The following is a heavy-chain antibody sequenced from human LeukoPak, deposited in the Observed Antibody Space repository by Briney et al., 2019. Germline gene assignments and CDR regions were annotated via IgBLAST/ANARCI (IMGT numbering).Heavy chain of an antibody. CDR2: IFHSGIT. V-gene: IGHV4-38-2*01. CDR1: GYFISSGYY. Sequence: PSETLSLTCAVYGYFISSGYYWGWIRQPPGKGLEWIGSIFHSGITYYNPSLETRVTLSVDTSKNQFSLNVNSVTAADTAVYYCARGAGTRHLDYWGQGTLVTVSS. CDR3: ARGAGTRHLDY. J-gene: IGHJ4*02. D-gene: IGHD1-7*01.